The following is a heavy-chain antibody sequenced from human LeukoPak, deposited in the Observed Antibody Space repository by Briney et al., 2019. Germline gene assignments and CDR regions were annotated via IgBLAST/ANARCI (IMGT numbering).Heavy chain of an antibody. D-gene: IGHD1-14*01. Sequence: SETLSLTCAVYGGSFSGYYWSWIRQPPGKGLEWIGEINHSGSTNYNPSLKSRVTISVDTSKNQFSLKLSSVTAADTAVYYCARLTVYYYYMDVWGKGTTVTISS. CDR3: ARLTVYYYYMDV. V-gene: IGHV4-34*01. J-gene: IGHJ6*03. CDR2: INHSGST. CDR1: GGSFSGYY.